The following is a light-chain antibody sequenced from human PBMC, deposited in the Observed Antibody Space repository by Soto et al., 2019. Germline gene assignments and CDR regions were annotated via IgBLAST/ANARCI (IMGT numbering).Light chain of an antibody. V-gene: IGKV3-20*01. CDR1: PRVSSSY. CDR2: AAS. J-gene: IGKJ1*01. Sequence: EIVLTQSPGTLSLSPGERAPLSCRARPRVSSSYLAWYQHKPGQAPRLLISAASSRATGIPDMFSGSLYGTDFTLTISRLEPEDFAVYYCQQYGSSLLTFGQGTKVEIK. CDR3: QQYGSSLLT.